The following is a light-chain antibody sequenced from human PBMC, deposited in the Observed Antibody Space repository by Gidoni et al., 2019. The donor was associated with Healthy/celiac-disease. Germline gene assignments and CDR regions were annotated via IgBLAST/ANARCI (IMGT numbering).Light chain of an antibody. CDR1: QSLLHSNGYNY. CDR3: MQALQTPYT. V-gene: IGKV2-28*01. Sequence: DIVMTQSPLSLAVTPGEPASISCRSSQSLLHSNGYNYLDWYLQKPGQSPQLLIYLGSNRASGVPDRVSGSGSGTDFTLKISRVEAEDVGVYYCMQALQTPYTFGQGTKLEIK. J-gene: IGKJ2*01. CDR2: LGS.